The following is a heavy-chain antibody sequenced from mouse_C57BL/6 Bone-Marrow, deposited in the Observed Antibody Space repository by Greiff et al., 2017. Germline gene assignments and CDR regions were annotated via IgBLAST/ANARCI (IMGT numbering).Heavy chain of an antibody. Sequence: EVKLMESGPVLVKPGASVKMSCKASGYTFTDYYMNWVKQSHGKSLEWIGVINPYHGGTSYNQKFKGKATLTVDKSSSTAYMELNSLTTEDSAVYSCAKEETYGNYAFAYWGQGTLVTVSA. D-gene: IGHD2-10*02. CDR3: AKEETYGNYAFAY. J-gene: IGHJ3*01. CDR2: INPYHGGT. CDR1: GYTFTDYY. V-gene: IGHV1-19*01.